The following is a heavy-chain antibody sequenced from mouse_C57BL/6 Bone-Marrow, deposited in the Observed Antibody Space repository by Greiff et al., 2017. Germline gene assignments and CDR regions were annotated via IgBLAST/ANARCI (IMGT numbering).Heavy chain of an antibody. CDR1: GYTFTDYE. V-gene: IGHV1-15*01. Sequence: QVQLKQSGAELVRPGASVTLSCKASGYTFTDYEMHWVKQTPVHGLEWIGAIDPETGGTAYNQKFKGKAILTADKSSSTAYMELRSLTSEDSAVSYCTRNGDRFADWGQGTLVTVSA. CDR3: TRNGDRFAD. CDR2: IDPETGGT. J-gene: IGHJ3*01. D-gene: IGHD4-1*02.